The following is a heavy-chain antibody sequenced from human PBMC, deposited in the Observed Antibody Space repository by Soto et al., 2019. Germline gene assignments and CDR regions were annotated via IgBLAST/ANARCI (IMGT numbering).Heavy chain of an antibody. V-gene: IGHV4-31*03. CDR2: IYYSGGT. CDR1: GGSISSGGYY. J-gene: IGHJ6*02. Sequence: SETLSLTCTVSGGSISSGGYYWSWIRQHPGKGLEWIGYIYYSGGTYYNPSLKSRVTISVDTSKNQFSLKLSSVTAADTAVYYCARYTVLRFLEWSHYYYGMDVWGQGTTVTVSS. CDR3: ARYTVLRFLEWSHYYYGMDV. D-gene: IGHD3-3*01.